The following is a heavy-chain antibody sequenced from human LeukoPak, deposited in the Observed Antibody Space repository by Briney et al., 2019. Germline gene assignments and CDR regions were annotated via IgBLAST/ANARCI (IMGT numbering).Heavy chain of an antibody. CDR3: APDLRGAAWSLDY. CDR2: VSHSGTSA. CDR1: GFTFRNYG. Sequence: PGGSLRLSCAVSGFTFRNYGMSWVRQAPGKGLEWVSVVSHSGTSAYYADSVNGRFTISRDNSKNTLYLQMNSLRAEDTAIYYCAPDLRGAAWSLDYWGQGTLVTVSS. V-gene: IGHV3-23*01. J-gene: IGHJ4*02. D-gene: IGHD2-15*01.